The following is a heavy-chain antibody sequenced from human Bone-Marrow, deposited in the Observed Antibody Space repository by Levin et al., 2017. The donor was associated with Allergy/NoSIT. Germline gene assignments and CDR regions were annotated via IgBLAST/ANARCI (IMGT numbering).Heavy chain of an antibody. J-gene: IGHJ4*02. V-gene: IGHV3-23*01. CDR1: GFTVSSNY. D-gene: IGHD5-18*01. CDR2: ISFSGFSS. CDR3: AKDLKNHSYVGTYFDY. Sequence: PGGSLRLSCAVSGFTVSSNYMSWVRQAPGKGLEWVSSISFSGFSSKYADSLKGRITISRDNSKNMVFLQMNSLRVEDTAVYYCAKDLKNHSYVGTYFDYWGQGALVTVSS.